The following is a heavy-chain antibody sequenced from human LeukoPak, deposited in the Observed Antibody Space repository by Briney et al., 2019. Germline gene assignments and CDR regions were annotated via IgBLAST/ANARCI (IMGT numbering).Heavy chain of an antibody. Sequence: GGSLRLSCAASGFTFSSYSMNWVRQAPGKGLEWVSSISSSSSYIYYADSVKGRFTISRDNAKNSLYLQMNSLRAEDMAVYYCARDLPSYYYGSGSPDYWGQGTLVTVSS. J-gene: IGHJ4*02. D-gene: IGHD3-10*01. V-gene: IGHV3-21*01. CDR2: ISSSSSYI. CDR3: ARDLPSYYYGSGSPDY. CDR1: GFTFSSYS.